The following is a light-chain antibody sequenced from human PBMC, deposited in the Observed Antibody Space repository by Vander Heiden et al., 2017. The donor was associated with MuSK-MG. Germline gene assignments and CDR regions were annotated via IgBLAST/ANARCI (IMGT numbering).Light chain of an antibody. CDR1: NLRSYY. CDR2: GKN. Sequence: SSELTQDPAVSVALGQPVRITFHGDNLRSYYASWYQQKPGQAPVLVIYGKNNRHSGIPERFSCSSSGNTAAFTITAAQAEEEADYYCNARDTSGNHIWVFGGGTKLTVL. J-gene: IGLJ3*02. V-gene: IGLV3-19*01. CDR3: NARDTSGNHIWV.